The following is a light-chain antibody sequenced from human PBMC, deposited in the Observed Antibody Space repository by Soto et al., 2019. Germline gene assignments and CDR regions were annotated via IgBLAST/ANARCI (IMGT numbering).Light chain of an antibody. CDR3: QQYNNWPPPLS. J-gene: IGKJ4*01. Sequence: EIVMTQSPATLSVSPGERATLSCRASQSVSSNLAWYQQKPGQAPRLLIYGASTRATGIPARFSGSGSGTKFTLTISSLQSEDFAVYYCQQYNNWPPPLSFGGGTKVAIK. V-gene: IGKV3-15*01. CDR1: QSVSSN. CDR2: GAS.